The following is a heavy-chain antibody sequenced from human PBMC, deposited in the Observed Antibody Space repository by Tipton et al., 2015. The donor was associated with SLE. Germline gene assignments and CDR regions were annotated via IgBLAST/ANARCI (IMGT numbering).Heavy chain of an antibody. J-gene: IGHJ6*02. V-gene: IGHV4-4*07. CDR3: VRNINTTMDV. D-gene: IGHD2/OR15-2a*01. CDR2: FYISGIT. CDR1: GGSITSEY. Sequence: TLSLTCTVSGGSITSEYWGWIRQPAGQGLEWIGRFYISGITNYNPSLKSRVSMSVDTAKNQFSLKLTSVTAADTGVYYCVRNINTTMDVWGQGTTVTVSS.